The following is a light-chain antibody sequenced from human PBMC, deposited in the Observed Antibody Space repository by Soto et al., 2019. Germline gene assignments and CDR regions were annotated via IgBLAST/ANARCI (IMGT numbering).Light chain of an antibody. J-gene: IGKJ5*01. CDR3: QQYNNWPAIT. Sequence: EIVMTQSPATLSVSAGERTTLSCRASQSVRSNLAWYQQKPGQAPRLLIYGASTRVTGIPPRFSGSGSGTEFTLTISSLQSEDFAVYYCQQYNNWPAITFGQGTRLEIK. V-gene: IGKV3D-15*01. CDR1: QSVRSN. CDR2: GAS.